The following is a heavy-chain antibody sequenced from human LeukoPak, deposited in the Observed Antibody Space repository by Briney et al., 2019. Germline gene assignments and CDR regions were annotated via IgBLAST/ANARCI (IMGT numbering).Heavy chain of an antibody. J-gene: IGHJ3*02. CDR3: ARFPGYDILTRDAFDI. Sequence: SVKVSCKASGYTFTGYYMHWVRQAPGQGLEWMGGIIPIFGTANYAQKFQGRVTITADKSTSTAYMELSSLRSEDTAVYYCARFPGYDILTRDAFDIWGQGTMVTVSS. CDR1: GYTFTGYY. CDR2: IIPIFGTA. D-gene: IGHD3-9*01. V-gene: IGHV1-69*06.